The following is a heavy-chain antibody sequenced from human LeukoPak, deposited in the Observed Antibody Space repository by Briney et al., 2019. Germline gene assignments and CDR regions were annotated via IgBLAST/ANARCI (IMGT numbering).Heavy chain of an antibody. CDR1: GFSISTNY. D-gene: IGHD3-22*01. Sequence: PGGSLTLSCAASGFSISTNYMNWVRRAPGKGLEWVSILYSGSTTYYADSVKGRFTISRDDSKNTLYLHMNSLRAEDTAVYYCARDSGPLDYDDSSGYYHLDSWGQGTLVTVSS. CDR2: LYSGSTT. CDR3: ARDSGPLDYDDSSGYYHLDS. J-gene: IGHJ4*02. V-gene: IGHV3-53*01.